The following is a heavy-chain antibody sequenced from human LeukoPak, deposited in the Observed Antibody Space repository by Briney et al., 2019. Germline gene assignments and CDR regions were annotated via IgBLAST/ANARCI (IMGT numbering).Heavy chain of an antibody. CDR2: TYYSGST. CDR3: AREFRGYSDDGPRNWFDP. D-gene: IGHD5-12*01. J-gene: IGHJ5*02. Sequence: PLETLSLTCTVSGGSISSGGYYWSWIRQHPGKGLEWIGDTYYSGSTYYNLSLKSRVIISVDTSKNQFSLKLSSVAAAETAVYYCAREFRGYSDDGPRNWFDPWGQGTLVTVSS. V-gene: IGHV4-31*03. CDR1: GGSISSGGYY.